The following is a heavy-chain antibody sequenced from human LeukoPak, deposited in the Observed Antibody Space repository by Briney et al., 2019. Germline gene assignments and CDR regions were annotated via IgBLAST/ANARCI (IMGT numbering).Heavy chain of an antibody. V-gene: IGHV4-31*03. CDR2: IYYSGST. CDR1: GGSISSGGYY. CDR3: ARAGHAISGCFDY. J-gene: IGHJ4*02. Sequence: SETLSLTCTVSGGSISSGGYYWSWIRQHPGKGLEWIGYIYYSGSTYYNPSLKSRVTISVDTSKNQFSLKLSSVTAADTAVYYCARAGHAISGCFDYWGQGTLVTVSS. D-gene: IGHD2-21*01.